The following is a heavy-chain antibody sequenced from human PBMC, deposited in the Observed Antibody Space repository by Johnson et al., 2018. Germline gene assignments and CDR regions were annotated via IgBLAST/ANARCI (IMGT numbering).Heavy chain of an antibody. Sequence: EVQLVESGGGLVQPGGSLRLSCAASGFTFSSYATSWVRQAPGKGLEWVSTISRSGDSTYHADSVKGRFTISRDNSKNTVYLQMNSLKTEDTAVYYCTADYFGSDLIWGQGTMVTVSS. D-gene: IGHD3-10*01. CDR3: TADYFGSDLI. V-gene: IGHV3-23*04. CDR2: ISRSGDST. CDR1: GFTFSSYA. J-gene: IGHJ3*02.